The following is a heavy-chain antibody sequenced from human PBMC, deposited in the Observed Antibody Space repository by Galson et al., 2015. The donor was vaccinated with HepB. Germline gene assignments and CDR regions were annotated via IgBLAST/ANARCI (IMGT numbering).Heavy chain of an antibody. CDR3: ARDKYSSGWYYFEY. CDR2: ISYDESKT. Sequence: SLRLSCAASGFTFNQYAMHWVRQAPGKGLEWVAVISYDESKTDYAASVTGRFTISRDNSKNTLYLDANSLRPEDTALYFCARDKYSSGWYYFEYWGQGTLVTVSS. J-gene: IGHJ4*02. V-gene: IGHV3-30*03. CDR1: GFTFNQYA. D-gene: IGHD6-19*01.